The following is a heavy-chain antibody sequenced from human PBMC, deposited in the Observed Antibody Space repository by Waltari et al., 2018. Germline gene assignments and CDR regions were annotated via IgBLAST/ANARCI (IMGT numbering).Heavy chain of an antibody. CDR3: ARSAFSSSGIIDAFDI. J-gene: IGHJ3*02. D-gene: IGHD6-13*01. V-gene: IGHV1-46*03. Sequence: QVQLVQSGAAVKQPGASVKVSCKATVYTFTSYYMHWARQPPEQGLEWMGIINPSGGSTSYAQKLQGRVTMTRDTSTSTVYMELSSLRSEDTAVYYCARSAFSSSGIIDAFDIWGQGTMVTVSS. CDR1: VYTFTSYY. CDR2: INPSGGST.